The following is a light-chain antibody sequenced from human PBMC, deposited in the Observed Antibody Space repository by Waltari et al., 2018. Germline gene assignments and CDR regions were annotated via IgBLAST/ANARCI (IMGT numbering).Light chain of an antibody. CDR2: DVF. Sequence: EIVLTQSPATLSLSPGDRATLSCRASQSVGHYLAWYQHKPGQAPRLLIYDVFKRATGIPARFSGGGSETDVTLTVSSLEPEDFAVYYCQQRSNWPPLFSFGQGTKLEIK. J-gene: IGKJ2*03. CDR3: QQRSNWPPLFS. CDR1: QSVGHY. V-gene: IGKV3-11*01.